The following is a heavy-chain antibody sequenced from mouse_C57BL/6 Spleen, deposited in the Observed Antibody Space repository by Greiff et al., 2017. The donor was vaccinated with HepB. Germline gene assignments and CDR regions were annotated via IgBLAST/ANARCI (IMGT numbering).Heavy chain of an antibody. V-gene: IGHV1-42*01. CDR2: INPSTGGT. J-gene: IGHJ3*01. Sequence: EVQLQQSGPELVKPGASVKISCKASGYSFTGYYMNWVKQSPEKSLEWIGEINPSTGGTTYNQKFKAKATLTVDKSSSTAYMQLSSLTSEDSAVYYCARMDYYLPYFAYWGQGTLVTVSA. D-gene: IGHD1-1*01. CDR1: GYSFTGYY. CDR3: ARMDYYLPYFAY.